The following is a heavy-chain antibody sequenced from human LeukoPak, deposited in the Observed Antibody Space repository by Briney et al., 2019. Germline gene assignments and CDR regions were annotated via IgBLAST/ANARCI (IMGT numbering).Heavy chain of an antibody. CDR1: GYTFTTYG. V-gene: IGHV1-18*01. Sequence: GASVKVSCKASGYTFTTYGITWVRQAPGQGLEWMGWISAYNGNTNYAQRLQGRVTMTTDTSTSTAYMELRSLRSDDTAVYYCARALVDGYKELGYWGQGTLVTVSS. CDR3: ARALVDGYKELGY. D-gene: IGHD5-24*01. CDR2: ISAYNGNT. J-gene: IGHJ4*02.